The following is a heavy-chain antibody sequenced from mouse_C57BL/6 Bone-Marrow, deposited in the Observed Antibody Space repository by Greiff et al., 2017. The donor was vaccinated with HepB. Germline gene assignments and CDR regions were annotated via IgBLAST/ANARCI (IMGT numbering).Heavy chain of an antibody. Sequence: EVQVVESGGDLVKPGGSLKLSCAASGFTFSSYGMSWVRQTPDKRLEWVATISSGGSYTYYPDSVKGRFTISRDNAKNTLYLQMSSLKSEDTAMYYCARRRAAQAPFDYWGQGTTLTVSS. CDR3: ARRRAAQAPFDY. J-gene: IGHJ2*01. V-gene: IGHV5-6*01. CDR2: ISSGGSYT. CDR1: GFTFSSYG. D-gene: IGHD3-2*02.